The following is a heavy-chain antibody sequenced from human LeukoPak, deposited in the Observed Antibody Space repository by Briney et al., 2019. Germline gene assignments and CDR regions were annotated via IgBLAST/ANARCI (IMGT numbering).Heavy chain of an antibody. CDR1: GVSISSSPYY. J-gene: IGHJ4*02. Sequence: SETLSLTCTVSGVSISSSPYYWGWVRQPPGKGLEWIGTIFYSGSTYYNPSLESRVTISVDKYKNQFSLMMRSVTASDTAVYYCARPASWATATTWDWGRGTLVTVSS. D-gene: IGHD4-17*01. V-gene: IGHV4-39*01. CDR3: ARPASWATATTWD. CDR2: IFYSGST.